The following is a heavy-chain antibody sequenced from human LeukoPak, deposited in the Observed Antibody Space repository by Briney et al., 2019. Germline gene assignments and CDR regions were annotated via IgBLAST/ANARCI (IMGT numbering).Heavy chain of an antibody. V-gene: IGHV3-21*01. Sequence: PGGSLRLSCAASGCTFSSYSMNWVRQAPGKGLEWVSSISSTSSYIYYADSVRGRFTISRDNAKNSLYLQMNSLRAEDTAVYYCARDLLTAVAGIIDYWGQGTLVTVSS. CDR1: GCTFSSYS. CDR3: ARDLLTAVAGIIDY. CDR2: ISSTSSYI. J-gene: IGHJ4*02. D-gene: IGHD6-19*01.